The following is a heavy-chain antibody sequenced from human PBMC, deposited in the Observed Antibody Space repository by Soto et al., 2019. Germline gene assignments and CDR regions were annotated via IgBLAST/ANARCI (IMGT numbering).Heavy chain of an antibody. CDR3: ARARHYYYCSGYSDS. D-gene: IGHD3-22*01. CDR1: GDSVSSNSAA. CDR2: TYYRSKWFN. J-gene: IGHJ4*02. Sequence: SQTLSLTCAISGDSVSSNSAAWNWIRQSPSRGIEWLGRTYYRSKWFNDYAVSVKSRITINPATSKNQFSLQLKHVTPENTAVYYCARARHYYYCSGYSDSCGQVIMGTVYS. V-gene: IGHV6-1*01.